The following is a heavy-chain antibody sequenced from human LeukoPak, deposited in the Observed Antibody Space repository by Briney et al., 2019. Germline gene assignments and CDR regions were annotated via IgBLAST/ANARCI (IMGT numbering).Heavy chain of an antibody. V-gene: IGHV1-69*06. CDR3: ARALTDSSSWYRLGYFQH. CDR1: GGTFSSYA. J-gene: IGHJ1*01. Sequence: SVKVSCKASGGTFSSYAISWVRQAPGQGLEWMGGIIPIFGTANYAQKFQGRVTITADKSTSTAYMELSSLRSEDTAVYYCARALTDSSSWYRLGYFQHWGQGTLVTVSS. D-gene: IGHD6-13*01. CDR2: IIPIFGTA.